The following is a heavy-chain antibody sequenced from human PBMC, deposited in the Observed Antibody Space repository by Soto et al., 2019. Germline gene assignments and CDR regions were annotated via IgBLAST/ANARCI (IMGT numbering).Heavy chain of an antibody. Sequence: EVQLVESGGGLVQPGGSLRLSCAASGFTFSSYAMHWVRQAPGKGLEYVSAISSNGGSTYYANSEKGRFTISRDNSKNTLYLQMGSLRAEDMAVYYCASLEAAAGTYAFDIWGQGTMVTVSS. D-gene: IGHD6-13*01. V-gene: IGHV3-64*01. CDR2: ISSNGGST. J-gene: IGHJ3*02. CDR3: ASLEAAAGTYAFDI. CDR1: GFTFSSYA.